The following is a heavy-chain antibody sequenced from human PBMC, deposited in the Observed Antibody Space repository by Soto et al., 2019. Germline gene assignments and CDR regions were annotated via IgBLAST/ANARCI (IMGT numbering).Heavy chain of an antibody. D-gene: IGHD5-18*01. J-gene: IGHJ4*02. CDR2: IKPDGSEK. CDR1: GFTFSTSW. Sequence: PGGSLGLSCAASGFTFSTSWMRWARQAPGRGLEWVANIKPDGSEKYYVDSVKGRFTISRDNAKSSLYLQMNSLRAEDTAVYYCATLNGYTSGRDYWGQGTLVTVSS. V-gene: IGHV3-7*05. CDR3: ATLNGYTSGRDY.